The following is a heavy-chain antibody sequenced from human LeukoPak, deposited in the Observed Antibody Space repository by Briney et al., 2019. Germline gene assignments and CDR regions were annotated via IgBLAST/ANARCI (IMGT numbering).Heavy chain of an antibody. V-gene: IGHV3-21*01. CDR1: GFTFSSYS. Sequence: PGGSLRLSCAASGFTFSSYSMTWVRQAPGKGLEWVSSISSSSSYIYYADSVKGRFTISRDNAKNSLYLQMNSLRAEDTAVYYCARDFRLYSSVGSYDYWGQGTLVTVSS. J-gene: IGHJ4*02. D-gene: IGHD6-19*01. CDR2: ISSSSSYI. CDR3: ARDFRLYSSVGSYDY.